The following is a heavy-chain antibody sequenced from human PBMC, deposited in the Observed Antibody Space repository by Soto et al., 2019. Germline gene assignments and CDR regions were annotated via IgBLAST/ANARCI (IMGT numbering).Heavy chain of an antibody. CDR2: IIPFFGSV. Sequence: QVHLVQSGAEVKKPGSSVKVSCKASGLTFSSSTLTWVRQAPEQGPEWMGGIIPFFGSVDYAQKFQDRVTITADVSTSTTYMELRSLRSEDTAVYYCARGHQYGGNSDAFEFWGQGTVVTVSS. CDR1: GLTFSSST. J-gene: IGHJ3*01. CDR3: ARGHQYGGNSDAFEF. V-gene: IGHV1-69*12. D-gene: IGHD2-21*02.